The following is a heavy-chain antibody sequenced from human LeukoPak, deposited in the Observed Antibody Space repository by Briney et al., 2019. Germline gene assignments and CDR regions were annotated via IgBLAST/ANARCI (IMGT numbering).Heavy chain of an antibody. CDR2: TYYRSKWYN. CDR3: ARDSPLTTVTTFPYWYFDL. CDR1: GDSVSSNSVT. D-gene: IGHD4-17*01. Sequence: SQTLSLTCAISGDSVSSNSVTWNWIRQSPSRGLEWLGRTYYRSKWYNDCAVSVKSRITINPDTSKNQFSLQLNSVTPEDTAVYYCARDSPLTTVTTFPYWYFDLWGRGTLVTVSS. V-gene: IGHV6-1*01. J-gene: IGHJ2*01.